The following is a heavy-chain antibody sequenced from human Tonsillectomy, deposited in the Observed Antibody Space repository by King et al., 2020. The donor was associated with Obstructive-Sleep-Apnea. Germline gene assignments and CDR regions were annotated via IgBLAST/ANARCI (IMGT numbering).Heavy chain of an antibody. CDR2: MNPNSGNT. Sequence: VQLVESGAEVKKPGASVKVSCKASGYTFTSYDINWVRQATGQGLEWMGWMNPNSGNTGYAQKFQGRVTMTRNTSISTAYMELSSLRSEDTAVYYCAIVYSYYYGSGSYYYYYGMDVWGQGTTVTVSS. D-gene: IGHD3-10*01. V-gene: IGHV1-8*01. CDR3: AIVYSYYYGSGSYYYYYGMDV. CDR1: GYTFTSYD. J-gene: IGHJ6*02.